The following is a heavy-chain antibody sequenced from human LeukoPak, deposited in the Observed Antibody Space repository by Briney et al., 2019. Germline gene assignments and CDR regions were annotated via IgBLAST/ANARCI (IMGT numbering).Heavy chain of an antibody. Sequence: VASVKVSCKASGYTFTSYYLHWVRQTPGQGLEWMGIINPSGGSTSYAQKFQDRVTMTRDTPTSTVYMELSSLRSEDTAVYYCARGHSNSPFLYWGQGTLVTVSS. CDR3: ARGHSNSPFLY. CDR1: GYTFTSYY. V-gene: IGHV1-46*01. D-gene: IGHD6-6*01. J-gene: IGHJ4*02. CDR2: INPSGGST.